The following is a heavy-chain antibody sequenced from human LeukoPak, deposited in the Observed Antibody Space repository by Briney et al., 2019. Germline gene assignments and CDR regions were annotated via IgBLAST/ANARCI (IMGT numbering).Heavy chain of an antibody. CDR1: GFTFSNYV. CDR2: ISNNGGYT. V-gene: IGHV3-23*01. J-gene: IGHJ4*02. CDR3: AKQLGYCSDGSCYFPY. D-gene: IGHD2-15*01. Sequence: GGSLRLSCAASGFTFSNYVVSWVRQASGKGLEWVSAISNNGGYTYYADSVQGRFTISRDNSRSTLCLQINSLRAEDTAVYYCAKQLGYCSDGSCYFPYWGQGTLVTVSS.